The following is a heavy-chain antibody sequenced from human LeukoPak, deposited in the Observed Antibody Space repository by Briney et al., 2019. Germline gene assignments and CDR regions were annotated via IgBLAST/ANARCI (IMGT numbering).Heavy chain of an antibody. V-gene: IGHV3-30*18. Sequence: GGSLRLSCAASGFTFRSYWMHWVRQAPGKGLEWVAVISYDGSNKYYADSVKGRLTISRDNSKNTLYLQMNSLRGEDTAVYYCAKTILAYYYYGMDVWGQGTTVTVSS. J-gene: IGHJ6*02. CDR2: ISYDGSNK. D-gene: IGHD2-21*01. CDR3: AKTILAYYYYGMDV. CDR1: GFTFRSYW.